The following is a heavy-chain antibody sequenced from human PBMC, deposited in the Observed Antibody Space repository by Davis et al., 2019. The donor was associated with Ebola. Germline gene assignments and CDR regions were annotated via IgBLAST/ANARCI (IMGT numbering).Heavy chain of an antibody. D-gene: IGHD2-2*01. V-gene: IGHV1-46*02. Sequence: ASVKVSCKASGFAFNTPYYHWVRQAPGQGLEWMGVIIPTTGTTSYARKFLGRVTMTRDTSTTTVSMELSGLTSDDTAVYYCARVFVSCSRASCPKSGFDYWGQGTPVTVSS. CDR1: GFAFNTPY. CDR3: ARVFVSCSRASCPKSGFDY. J-gene: IGHJ4*02. CDR2: IIPTTGTT.